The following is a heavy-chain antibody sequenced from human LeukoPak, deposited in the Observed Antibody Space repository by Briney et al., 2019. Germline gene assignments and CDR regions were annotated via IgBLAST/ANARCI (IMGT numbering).Heavy chain of an antibody. Sequence: GGSLRLSCAASGFTFSSYWMSWVRQAPGKGLEWVANIKKDGSEKYYVDSVKGRFTISRDNAKTSLYLQMNSLRAEDTAVYYCTRDPSEASHPYYFDYWGQGILVTVSS. V-gene: IGHV3-7*01. CDR1: GFTFSSYW. D-gene: IGHD6-25*01. J-gene: IGHJ4*02. CDR3: TRDPSEASHPYYFDY. CDR2: IKKDGSEK.